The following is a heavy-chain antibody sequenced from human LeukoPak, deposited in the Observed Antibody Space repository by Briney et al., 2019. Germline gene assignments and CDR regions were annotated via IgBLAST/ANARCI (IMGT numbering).Heavy chain of an antibody. D-gene: IGHD3-22*01. CDR1: GGSISSTSYY. Sequence: MPSETLSLTCTVSGGSISSTSYYWSWIRQHPGTGLEWIGYIYYSGSTYYNPSPKSRVTISVDTSKNQFSLKLSSVTAADTAVYYCARDRRRGRTYYYDSSGSDYWGQGTLVTVSS. J-gene: IGHJ4*02. V-gene: IGHV4-31*03. CDR2: IYYSGST. CDR3: ARDRRRGRTYYYDSSGSDY.